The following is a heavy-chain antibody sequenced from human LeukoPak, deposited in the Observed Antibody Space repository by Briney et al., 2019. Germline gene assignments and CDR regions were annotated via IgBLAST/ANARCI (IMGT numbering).Heavy chain of an antibody. D-gene: IGHD3-10*01. CDR2: ISAYNGNT. CDR3: ARDVSMYYYGSGSYY. CDR1: GYTFTSYG. J-gene: IGHJ4*02. V-gene: IGHV1-18*01. Sequence: GASVKVSCKASGYTFTSYGIRWVRQAPGQGLEWMGWISAYNGNTNYAQKLQGRVTMTTDTSTSTAYMELRSLRSDDTAVYYCARDVSMYYYGSGSYYWGQGTLVTVSS.